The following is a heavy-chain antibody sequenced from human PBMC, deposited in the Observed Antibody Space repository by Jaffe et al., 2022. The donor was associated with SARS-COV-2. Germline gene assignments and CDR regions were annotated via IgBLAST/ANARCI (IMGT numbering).Heavy chain of an antibody. Sequence: EVQLVESGGGLVQPGGSLRLSCAASGFTFSSYEMNWVRQAPGKGLEWVSYISSSGSTIYYADSVKGRFTISRDNAKNSLYLQMNSLRAEDTAVYYCARGTAQWLVSPLSYWGQGTLVTVSS. J-gene: IGHJ4*02. D-gene: IGHD6-19*01. CDR3: ARGTAQWLVSPLSY. V-gene: IGHV3-48*03. CDR2: ISSSGSTI. CDR1: GFTFSSYE.